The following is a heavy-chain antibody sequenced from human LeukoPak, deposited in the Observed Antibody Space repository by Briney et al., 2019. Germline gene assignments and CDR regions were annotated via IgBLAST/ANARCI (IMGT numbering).Heavy chain of an antibody. D-gene: IGHD3-16*02. CDR1: GGSFSGYY. Sequence: PSETLSLTCAVYGGSFSGYYWSWIRQPPGEGLEWIGEINHSGSTNYNPSLKSRVTISVDTSKNQFSLKLSSVTAADTAVYYCARVLGDYVWGSYRYQLDYWGQGTLVTVSS. CDR3: ARVLGDYVWGSYRYQLDY. J-gene: IGHJ4*02. CDR2: INHSGST. V-gene: IGHV4-34*01.